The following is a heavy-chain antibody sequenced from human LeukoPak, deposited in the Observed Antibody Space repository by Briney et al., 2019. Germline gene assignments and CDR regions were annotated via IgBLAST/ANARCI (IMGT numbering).Heavy chain of an antibody. D-gene: IGHD3-16*01. CDR2: IYLGGDI. V-gene: IGHV3-53*01. CDR3: VRGPRYYDESGFHYVVFDI. CDR1: ELTVTGNY. Sequence: GGSLRLSCAASELTVTGNYMSWVRQAPGKGLQWVSVIYLGGDIYYADSVKGRFIISRDNSKNTLSLQIHSLTAGDAAVYYCVRGPRYYDESGFHYVVFDIWGQGTVVTVSS. J-gene: IGHJ3*02.